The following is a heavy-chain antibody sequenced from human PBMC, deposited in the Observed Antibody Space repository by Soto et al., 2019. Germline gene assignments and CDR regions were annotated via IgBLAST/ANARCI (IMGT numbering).Heavy chain of an antibody. CDR3: AKDHYDFWSYMDV. CDR1: GGTFSSYT. J-gene: IGHJ6*03. CDR2: IIPILGIA. D-gene: IGHD3-3*01. V-gene: IGHV1-69*04. Sequence: SVKVSCKASGGTFSSYTISWVRQAPGQGLEWMGRIIPILGIANYAQKFQGRVTITADKSTSTAYMELNSLRAEDTAVYYCAKDHYDFWSYMDVWGKGTTVTVSS.